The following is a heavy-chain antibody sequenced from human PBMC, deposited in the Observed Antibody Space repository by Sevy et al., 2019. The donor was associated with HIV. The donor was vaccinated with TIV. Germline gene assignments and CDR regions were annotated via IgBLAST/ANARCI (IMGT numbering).Heavy chain of an antibody. CDR3: AREGCSKPHDY. CDR1: GFNFNIYS. D-gene: IGHD3-10*02. V-gene: IGHV3-23*01. Sequence: EGSLRLSCVASGFNFNIYSFSWVRQTPGKGLEWVSTLSFGCGKINYADSVQGRFTISRDDSKNTLYLEMNSLRVEDTAIYYCAREGCSKPHDYWGQGTLVTVSS. CDR2: LSFGCGKI. J-gene: IGHJ4*02.